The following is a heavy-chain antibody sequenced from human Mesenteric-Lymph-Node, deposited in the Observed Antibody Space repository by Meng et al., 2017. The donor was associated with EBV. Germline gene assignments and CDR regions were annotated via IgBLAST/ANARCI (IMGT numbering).Heavy chain of an antibody. Sequence: VQLAESGGGLVKPGGSLRLSCAASGFDFNSHGMNWVRQNPGRGLEWVSSIDSTSSYIYYADSVKGRFTISRDNARNSLYLQLNSLRAEDTAVYYCARDLTSGSSIGWGGQGTLVTVSS. J-gene: IGHJ4*02. CDR2: IDSTSSYI. V-gene: IGHV3-21*01. CDR1: GFDFNSHG. CDR3: ARDLTSGSSIGW. D-gene: IGHD1-26*01.